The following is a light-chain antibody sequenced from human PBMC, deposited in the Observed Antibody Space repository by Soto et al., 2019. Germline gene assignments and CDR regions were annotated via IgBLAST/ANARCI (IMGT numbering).Light chain of an antibody. J-gene: IGLJ2*01. CDR2: DVI. CDR3: SSYGGSNNFVV. CDR1: SSDIGGNNF. V-gene: IGLV2-8*01. Sequence: QSALTQPPSASGSPGQSVTISCTGTSSDIGGNNFVSWYQHHPGKAPKLMLYDVIKRPSGVPARFSGSKSGNTASLTVSGLQAEDEADYYCSSYGGSNNFVVFGGGTKLTVL.